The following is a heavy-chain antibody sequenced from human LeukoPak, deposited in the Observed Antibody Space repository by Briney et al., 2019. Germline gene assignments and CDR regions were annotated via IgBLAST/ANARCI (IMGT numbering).Heavy chain of an antibody. V-gene: IGHV3-11*06. J-gene: IGHJ4*02. CDR3: ARESIAVAGTDY. Sequence: GGSLRLSCAASGFTFSDYYMSWIRQAPGKGLEWVSYISSSSSYTNYADSVEGRFTISRDNAKNSLYLQMNSLRAEDTAVYYCARESIAVAGTDYWGQGTLVTVSS. D-gene: IGHD6-19*01. CDR1: GFTFSDYY. CDR2: ISSSSSYT.